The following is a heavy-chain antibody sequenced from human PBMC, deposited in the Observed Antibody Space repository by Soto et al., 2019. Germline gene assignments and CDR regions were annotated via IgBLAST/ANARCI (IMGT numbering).Heavy chain of an antibody. Sequence: QLHLVQSGAVVKKPGASVTVSCSASGYPVTAYYMHWVRQAPGRGLEWMGGINPATGAAKYTQTFQGRVNMTRDPSTSTVFKELSGPTSEDTAVFYCARGGGVGVAGSAAFDMWGQGTLVTVSS. CDR2: INPATGAA. V-gene: IGHV1-2*02. CDR3: ARGGGVGVAGSAAFDM. J-gene: IGHJ3*02. D-gene: IGHD3-3*01. CDR1: GYPVTAYY.